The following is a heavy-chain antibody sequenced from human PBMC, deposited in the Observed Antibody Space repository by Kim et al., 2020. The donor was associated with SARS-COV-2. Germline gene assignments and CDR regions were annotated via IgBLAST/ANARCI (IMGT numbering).Heavy chain of an antibody. CDR2: FYYTGRT. CDR1: GGSISSTRSY. Sequence: SETLSLTCIVSGGSISSTRSYWGWIRQPPGKGLEWIGTFYYTGRTFYNPSLRGRVTISLDTSKNDLSLKLTSVTAADTAIYYCAGAEESPGAFDSRGQGILVIVTS. CDR3: AGAEESPGAFDS. J-gene: IGHJ4*02. V-gene: IGHV4-39*02.